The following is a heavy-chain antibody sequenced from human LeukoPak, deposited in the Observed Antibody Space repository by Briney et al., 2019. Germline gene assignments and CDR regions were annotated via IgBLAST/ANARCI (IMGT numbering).Heavy chain of an antibody. CDR1: GFTFSSYG. Sequence: GGSLRLSCAASGFTFSSYGMHWVRQAPGKGLEWVAFIRYDGSNKYYADSVKGRFTISRDNSKNTLYLQMNSLRSEDTAVYYCAKDLAPPSYGDYEGLSDAFDIWGQGTMVTVSS. V-gene: IGHV3-30*02. J-gene: IGHJ3*02. CDR3: AKDLAPPSYGDYEGLSDAFDI. CDR2: IRYDGSNK. D-gene: IGHD4-17*01.